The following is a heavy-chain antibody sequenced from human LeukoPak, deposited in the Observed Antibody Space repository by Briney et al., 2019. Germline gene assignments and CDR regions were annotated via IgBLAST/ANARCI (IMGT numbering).Heavy chain of an antibody. CDR2: IDWNGHNT. J-gene: IGHJ3*02. V-gene: IGHV3-20*04. CDR1: GFTFDDYG. D-gene: IGHD3-10*01. CDR3: DAFDI. Sequence: GGSLRLSCAASGFTFDDYGMSWVRPAPGKGLEWVATIDWNGHNTAYADSVKGRFTISRDNAKNSLYLQMYSLRAEDTALYFGDAFDIWGQGTMVTVSS.